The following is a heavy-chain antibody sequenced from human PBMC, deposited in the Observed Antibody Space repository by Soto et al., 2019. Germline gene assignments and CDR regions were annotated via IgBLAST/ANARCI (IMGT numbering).Heavy chain of an antibody. J-gene: IGHJ1*01. V-gene: IGHV4-34*01. CDR1: GASFSDYF. CDR3: ARGSLGPRLAN. D-gene: IGHD1-26*01. CDR2: INQGGST. Sequence: SLTCAVYGASFSDYFRTWIRQFPGKVLEWIGEINQGGSTIYNPSLKSRVTISVDTSKTQFSLKMYSVTAADTAMYYCARGSLGPRLANWGQGTLVTSPQ.